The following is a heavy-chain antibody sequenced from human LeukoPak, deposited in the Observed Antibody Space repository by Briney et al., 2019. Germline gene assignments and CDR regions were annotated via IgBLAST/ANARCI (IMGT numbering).Heavy chain of an antibody. J-gene: IGHJ4*02. CDR3: ARAEGPFDY. CDR1: GFTFSTYG. V-gene: IGHV3-33*01. Sequence: SGGSLRLSCAASGFTFSTYGMHWVRQAPGKGLEWVAVIWYDGTDKYYSDSVKGRFTISRDNSKNTLYLQMNSLRAEDTAVYYCARAEGPFDYWGQGTLVTVSS. CDR2: IWYDGTDK. D-gene: IGHD1-14*01.